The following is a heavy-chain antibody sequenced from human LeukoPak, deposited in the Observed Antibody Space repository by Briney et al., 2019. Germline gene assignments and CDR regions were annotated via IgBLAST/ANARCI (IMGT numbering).Heavy chain of an antibody. CDR2: MNPNSGNT. CDR3: ARGRGSSSWYTHDYFDY. D-gene: IGHD6-13*01. J-gene: IGHJ4*02. Sequence: ASVKVSCKASGYTFTSYDINWVRQATGQGLEWMGWMNPNSGNTGYAQKFQGRVTMTRNTSISTAYMELSSLRSEDTAVYHCARGRGSSSWYTHDYFDYWGQGTLVTVSS. V-gene: IGHV1-8*01. CDR1: GYTFTSYD.